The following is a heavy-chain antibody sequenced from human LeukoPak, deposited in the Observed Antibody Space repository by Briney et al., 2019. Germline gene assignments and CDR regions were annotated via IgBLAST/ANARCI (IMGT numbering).Heavy chain of an antibody. V-gene: IGHV1-69*13. CDR3: ARDKEYYYDSSGYWVPFQH. J-gene: IGHJ1*01. D-gene: IGHD3-22*01. Sequence: GASVKVSCKASGGTFSSYAISWVRQAPGQGLEWMGGIIPIFGTANYAQKFQGRVTITADESTSTAYMELSSLRSEDTAVYYCARDKEYYYDSSGYWVPFQHWGQGTLVTVSS. CDR1: GGTFSSYA. CDR2: IIPIFGTA.